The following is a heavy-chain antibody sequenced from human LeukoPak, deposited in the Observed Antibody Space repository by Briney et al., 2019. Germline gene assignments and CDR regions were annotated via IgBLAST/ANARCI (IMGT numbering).Heavy chain of an antibody. CDR2: ISGSGGST. D-gene: IGHD3-16*02. J-gene: IGHJ4*02. CDR1: GFTFSSYA. V-gene: IGHV3-23*01. CDR3: AKCKPTITFGGVIYYFDY. Sequence: HPGGSLRLSCAASGFTFSSYAMSWVRQAPGKGLEWVSAISGSGGSTYYADSVKGRFTISRDNSKNTLYLQMNSLRAEDTAVYYCAKCKPTITFGGVIYYFDYWGQGTLVTVSS.